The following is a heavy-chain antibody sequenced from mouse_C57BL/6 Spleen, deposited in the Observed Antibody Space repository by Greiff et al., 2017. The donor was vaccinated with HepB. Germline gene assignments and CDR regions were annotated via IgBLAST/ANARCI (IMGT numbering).Heavy chain of an antibody. CDR2: INPSTGGT. Sequence: EVQLQQSGPELVKPGASVKISCKASGYSFTGYYMNWVKQSPEKSLEWIGEINPSTGGTTYNQKFKAKATLTVDKSSSTAYMQLKSLTSEDSAVYYCARGSSGYFDYWGQGTTLTVSS. CDR3: ARGSSGYFDY. D-gene: IGHD3-2*02. J-gene: IGHJ2*01. CDR1: GYSFTGYY. V-gene: IGHV1-42*01.